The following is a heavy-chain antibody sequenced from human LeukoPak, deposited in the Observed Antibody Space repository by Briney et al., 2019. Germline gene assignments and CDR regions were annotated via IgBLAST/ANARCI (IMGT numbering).Heavy chain of an antibody. Sequence: SETLSLTCTVSGGSVSGYYWSWIRQPPGKGLQWIGYIHYSGSTNYNPSLKSRLTISVDTSKNQFSLKLSSVTAADTAVYYCAREGYSSGRNFDYWGQGTLVTVSS. CDR2: IHYSGST. D-gene: IGHD6-19*01. J-gene: IGHJ4*02. CDR1: GGSVSGYY. V-gene: IGHV4-59*02. CDR3: AREGYSSGRNFDY.